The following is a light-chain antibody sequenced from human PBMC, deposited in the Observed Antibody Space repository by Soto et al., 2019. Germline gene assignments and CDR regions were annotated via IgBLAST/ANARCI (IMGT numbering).Light chain of an antibody. CDR2: GAS. CDR1: QSVSSSY. V-gene: IGKV3-20*01. Sequence: EIVLTQSPGTLSLSPGERATLSCMASQSVSSSYLAWYQQKPGQAPRLLIYGASSRATCIPDKFSGSGSGTDFTLTISRLEPEDFAVYYCQQYGSSPLTFGGGTKVDI. J-gene: IGKJ4*01. CDR3: QQYGSSPLT.